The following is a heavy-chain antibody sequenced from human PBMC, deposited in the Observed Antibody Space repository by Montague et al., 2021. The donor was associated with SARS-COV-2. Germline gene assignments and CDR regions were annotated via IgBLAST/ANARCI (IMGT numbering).Heavy chain of an antibody. J-gene: IGHJ5*02. CDR1: GFTFSRYS. V-gene: IGHV3-21*01. CDR3: ARDDYVWGSYRYSQYNWFDP. D-gene: IGHD3-16*02. Sequence: SLSLSCAASGFTFSRYSMNWVRQAPGKGLEWVSSISSSSSYIYYADSVKGRFTISRDNAKNSLYLQMNSLRAEDTAVYYCARDDYVWGSYRYSQYNWFDPWGQGTLVTVSS. CDR2: ISSSSSYI.